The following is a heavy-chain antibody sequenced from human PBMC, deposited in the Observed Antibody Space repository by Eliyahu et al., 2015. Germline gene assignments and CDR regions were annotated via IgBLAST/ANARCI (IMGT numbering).Heavy chain of an antibody. CDR1: GGSXXSSRYY. CDR2: IDSSGYT. CDR3: ARHGRYNSAYKSESWFDP. Sequence: QLQLQESGPGLVKPSETLSLTCTVSGGSXXSSRYYXXWIRQPPGKGLEWIGSIDSSGYTYYNPSLKSRVIISVDTSKIQFSLKLNSVTAGDRAVYYCARHGRYNSAYKSESWFDPWGQGTLVTVSS. J-gene: IGHJ5*02. D-gene: IGHD5-12*01. V-gene: IGHV4-39*01.